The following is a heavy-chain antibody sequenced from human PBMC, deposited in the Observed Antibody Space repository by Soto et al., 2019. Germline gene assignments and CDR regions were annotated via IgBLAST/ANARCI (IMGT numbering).Heavy chain of an antibody. CDR3: AKDGIVVVTAINY. Sequence: GTLRLSCAASVFTFSSYVMSWVREAPGKGLEWVSAISGSGCSTYNADSVKGRFTISRDNSKNTLYLQMNSLRAEDTAVYYCAKDGIVVVTAINYWGQGTLVTVSS. D-gene: IGHD2-21*02. CDR1: VFTFSSYV. V-gene: IGHV3-23*01. J-gene: IGHJ4*02. CDR2: ISGSGCST.